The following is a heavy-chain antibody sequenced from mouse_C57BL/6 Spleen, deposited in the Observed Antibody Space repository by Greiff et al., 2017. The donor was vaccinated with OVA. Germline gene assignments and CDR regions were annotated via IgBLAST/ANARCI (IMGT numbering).Heavy chain of an antibody. Sequence: QVQLKQSGAELMKPGASVKLSCKATGYTFTGYWIEWVKQRPGHGLEWIGEILPGSGSSNYNEKFKGKGTFTPDTSSTQAYMKLSSLTTEDSDIDYCARDYYGSTRGFAYWGQGTLVTVSA. J-gene: IGHJ3*01. CDR2: ILPGSGSS. CDR3: ARDYYGSTRGFAY. D-gene: IGHD1-1*01. CDR1: GYTFTGYW. V-gene: IGHV1-9*01.